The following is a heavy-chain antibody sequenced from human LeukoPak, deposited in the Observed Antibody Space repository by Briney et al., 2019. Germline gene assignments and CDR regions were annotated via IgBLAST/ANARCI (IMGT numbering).Heavy chain of an antibody. CDR2: ISYGGSND. Sequence: GSLRLSCAASGFTFSSFGMHWVRQAPGKGLEWVAFISYGGSNDYYADSVKGRFTISRDNSKNTLYLQMNSLRAEDTAVYYCGSGNYLVYWGQGTLVTVSS. J-gene: IGHJ4*02. D-gene: IGHD1-26*01. CDR3: GSGNYLVY. CDR1: GFTFSSFG. V-gene: IGHV3-30*03.